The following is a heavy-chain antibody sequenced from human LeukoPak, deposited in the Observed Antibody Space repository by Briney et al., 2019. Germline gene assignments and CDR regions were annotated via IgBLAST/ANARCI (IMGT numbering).Heavy chain of an antibody. D-gene: IGHD3-3*01. Sequence: SEPLFLTCTVSGGSISSGGYYWSWIRQHPGKGLEWIGYIYYSGSTYYNPSLKSRVTISVDTSKNQFSLKLSSVTAADTAVYYCARGFGVGYFDYWGQGTLVTVSS. J-gene: IGHJ4*02. CDR1: GGSISSGGYY. CDR3: ARGFGVGYFDY. V-gene: IGHV4-31*03. CDR2: IYYSGST.